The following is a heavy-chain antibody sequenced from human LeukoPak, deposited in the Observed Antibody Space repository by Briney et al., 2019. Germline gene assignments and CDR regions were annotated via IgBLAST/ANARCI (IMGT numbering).Heavy chain of an antibody. J-gene: IGHJ4*02. Sequence: SVKVSCKASGGTFSSYAISWVRQAPGQGLEWMGGIIPIFGTANYAQKFQGRVTITADESTSTAYMELSSLRSEDTAVYYCARSYGSGSYFDYWGQGTLVTVSS. CDR3: ARSYGSGSYFDY. CDR2: IIPIFGTA. CDR1: GGTFSSYA. V-gene: IGHV1-69*13. D-gene: IGHD3-10*01.